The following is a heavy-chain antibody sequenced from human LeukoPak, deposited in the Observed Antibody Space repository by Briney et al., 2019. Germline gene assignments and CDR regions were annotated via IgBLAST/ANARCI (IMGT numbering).Heavy chain of an antibody. Sequence: ASGKLSFKASGYTFTNYGISLVRQAPGQGLEWMCWISIYNGNRDYSQKLRGRVTMTTDTSTSKAYMELRSLRSDDTAVYYCATITYDFWSGYYMPDDPWGQGTLVTVSS. V-gene: IGHV1-18*01. CDR2: ISIYNGNR. CDR3: ATITYDFWSGYYMPDDP. CDR1: GYTFTNYG. J-gene: IGHJ5*02. D-gene: IGHD3-3*01.